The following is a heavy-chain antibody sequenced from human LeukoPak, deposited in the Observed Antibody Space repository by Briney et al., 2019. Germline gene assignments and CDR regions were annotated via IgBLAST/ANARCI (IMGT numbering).Heavy chain of an antibody. Sequence: GGSLRLSCAASGFTVSSNYMSWVRQAPGKGLEWVSVIYSGGSTYYADSVKGRFTISRDNSKNTLYLQMNSLRAEDTAVYYCATAERGYSYGGFDYWGQGTLVTVSS. V-gene: IGHV3-53*01. CDR1: GFTVSSNY. J-gene: IGHJ4*02. D-gene: IGHD5-18*01. CDR2: IYSGGST. CDR3: ATAERGYSYGGFDY.